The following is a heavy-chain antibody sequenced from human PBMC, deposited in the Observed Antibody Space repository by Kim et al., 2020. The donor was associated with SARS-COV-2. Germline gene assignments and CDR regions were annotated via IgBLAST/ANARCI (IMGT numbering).Heavy chain of an antibody. CDR3: ARGEYSSGWYSSYYYYGMDV. CDR2: IIPIFGTA. CDR1: GGTFSSYA. Sequence: SVKVSCKASGGTFSSYAISWVRQAPGQGLEWMGGIIPIFGTANYAQKFQGRVTITADESTSTAYMELSSLRSEDTAVYYCARGEYSSGWYSSYYYYGMDVWGQGTTVTVSS. D-gene: IGHD6-19*01. V-gene: IGHV1-69*13. J-gene: IGHJ6*02.